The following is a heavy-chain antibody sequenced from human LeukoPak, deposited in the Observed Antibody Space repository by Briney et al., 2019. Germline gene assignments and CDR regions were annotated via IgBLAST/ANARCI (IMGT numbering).Heavy chain of an antibody. CDR1: GFTFSSYS. Sequence: GGSLRLSCAASGFTFSSYSMNWVRQAPGKGLEWVSSISSSSSYIYSADSVKGRFTISRDNAKNSLYLQMNSLRAEDTAVYYCARALFGAAAGHYFDYWGQGTLVTVSS. CDR2: ISSSSSYI. V-gene: IGHV3-21*01. D-gene: IGHD6-13*01. J-gene: IGHJ4*02. CDR3: ARALFGAAAGHYFDY.